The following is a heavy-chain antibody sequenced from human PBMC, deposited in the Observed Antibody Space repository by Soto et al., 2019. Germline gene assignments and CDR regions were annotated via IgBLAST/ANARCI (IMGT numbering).Heavy chain of an antibody. CDR2: ISYDGSNK. CDR3: ARDRYDYVWGSYRLDY. V-gene: IGHV3-30-3*01. J-gene: IGHJ4*02. CDR1: GFTFSSYA. Sequence: QVQLVESGGGVVQTGRSLRLSCAASGFTFSSYAMHWVRQAPGKGLEWVAVISYDGSNKYYADSVKGRFTISRDNSKNTLYLQMNSLRAEDTAVYYCARDRYDYVWGSYRLDYWGQGTLVTVSS. D-gene: IGHD3-16*02.